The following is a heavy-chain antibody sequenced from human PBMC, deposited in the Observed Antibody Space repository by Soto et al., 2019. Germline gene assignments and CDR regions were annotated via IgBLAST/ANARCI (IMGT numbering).Heavy chain of an antibody. CDR3: ARDTYYYDSSGSATSNYDYYGIDV. Sequence: LRLSCAASGFTFSSYSMNWVRQAPGKGLEWVSSISSSSSYIYYADSVKGRFTISRDNAKNSLYLQMNSLRAEDTAVYYCARDTYYYDSSGSATSNYDYYGIDVWGQGTTVTVSS. J-gene: IGHJ6*02. D-gene: IGHD3-22*01. V-gene: IGHV3-21*01. CDR2: ISSSSSYI. CDR1: GFTFSSYS.